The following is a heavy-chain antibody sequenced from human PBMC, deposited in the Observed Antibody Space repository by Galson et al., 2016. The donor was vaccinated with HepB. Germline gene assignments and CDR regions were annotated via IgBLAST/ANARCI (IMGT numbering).Heavy chain of an antibody. CDR3: ARDGWVQLTLYYYYAMDV. V-gene: IGHV3-33*01. J-gene: IGHJ6*02. Sequence: SLRLSCAASGFTFSSYGMHWVRQAPGKRLEWVAVIWYDGSNKYYADSVKGRFTISRDNSKNTLDLQMNSLRAEDTAVYYCARDGWVQLTLYYYYAMDVWGQGTTVTVSS. D-gene: IGHD5-18*01. CDR1: GFTFSSYG. CDR2: IWYDGSNK.